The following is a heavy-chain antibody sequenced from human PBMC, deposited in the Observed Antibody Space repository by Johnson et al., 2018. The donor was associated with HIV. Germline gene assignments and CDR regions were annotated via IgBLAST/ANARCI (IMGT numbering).Heavy chain of an antibody. V-gene: IGHV3-66*01. D-gene: IGHD2-15*01. Sequence: VLLVESGGGLVQPGGSLRLSCAASGFTVSSNYMSWVRQAPGKGLEWVSVIYSGGSTYYADSVKGRFTISRDNSKNTLYLQMNSLRAEDTAVYYCARDPGRDCSGGSCYVEDAFDIWGQGTMVTVSS. J-gene: IGHJ3*02. CDR2: IYSGGST. CDR3: ARDPGRDCSGGSCYVEDAFDI. CDR1: GFTVSSNY.